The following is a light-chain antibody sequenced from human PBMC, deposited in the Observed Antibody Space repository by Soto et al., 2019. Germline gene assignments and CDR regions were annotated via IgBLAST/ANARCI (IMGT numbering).Light chain of an antibody. CDR1: SSNIGSNY. CDR3: AAWDDSLSGEV. Sequence: QSVLTQPPSASGTPGQRVTISCSGSSSNIGSNYVYWYQQLPGTAPKLLIYRNNQRPSGVPDRFSGSKSGTSASLAISGLRSEDEADSYCAAWDDSLSGEVFGGGTQVTVL. CDR2: RNN. V-gene: IGLV1-47*01. J-gene: IGLJ3*02.